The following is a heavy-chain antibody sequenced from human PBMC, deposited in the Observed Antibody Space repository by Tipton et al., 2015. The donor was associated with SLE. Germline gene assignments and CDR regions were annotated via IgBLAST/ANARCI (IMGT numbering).Heavy chain of an antibody. J-gene: IGHJ4*02. Sequence: SLRLSCAASGFTFSDYYMSWIRQAPGKGLEWVSYISSSSSYTNYADSVKGRFTISRDNAKNSLYLQMNSLRAEDTAVYYCARARATVTTGHFDYWGQGTLVTVSS. CDR2: ISSSSSYT. V-gene: IGHV3-11*06. CDR3: ARARATVTTGHFDY. CDR1: GFTFSDYY. D-gene: IGHD4-17*01.